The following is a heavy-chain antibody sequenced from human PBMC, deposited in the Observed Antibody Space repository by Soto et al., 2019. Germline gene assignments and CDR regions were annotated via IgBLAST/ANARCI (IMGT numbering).Heavy chain of an antibody. CDR1: GGSIRRSDSC. J-gene: IGHJ4*02. CDR3: ARVLITSGPLEYSFDF. D-gene: IGHD3-16*01. CDR2: ITDSGRT. Sequence: SETLSLTCSVSGGSIRRSDSCWSWVRQFPGKGLEWIAYITDSGRTDYNPSLKSRATISIDTSKNQFFLNLSSMTAADTAVYFCARVLITSGPLEYSFDFXGPGSLVTVSS. V-gene: IGHV4-31*03.